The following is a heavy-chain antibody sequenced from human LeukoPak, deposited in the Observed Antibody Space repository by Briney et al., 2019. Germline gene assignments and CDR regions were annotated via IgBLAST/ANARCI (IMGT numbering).Heavy chain of an antibody. CDR3: AKDMGSRATNLDY. Sequence: TGGSLRLSCTASGFTFSNYAITWVRQAPGKGLEWVSSVSSIGISSYYADSVKGRFTISRDNSQNTLYLQMNSLRAEDTAIYYCAKDMGSRATNLDYWGQGTLVTVSS. V-gene: IGHV3-23*01. J-gene: IGHJ4*02. CDR2: VSSIGISS. D-gene: IGHD1-26*01. CDR1: GFTFSNYA.